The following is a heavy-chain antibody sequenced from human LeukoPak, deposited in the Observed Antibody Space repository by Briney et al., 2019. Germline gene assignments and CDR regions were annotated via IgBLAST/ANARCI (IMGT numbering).Heavy chain of an antibody. CDR3: AKEVELRFTSIDY. CDR2: ISGGGGSR. V-gene: IGHV3-23*01. D-gene: IGHD1-7*01. J-gene: IGHJ4*02. CDR1: GFTFSSYG. Sequence: GGSLRLSCAASGFTFSSYGMSWVRQAPGKGLEWVSAISGGGGSRYYADSVKGRFTISRDNSKNTLFLQMNSLRAEDTAVYYCAKEVELRFTSIDYWGQGTLVTVSS.